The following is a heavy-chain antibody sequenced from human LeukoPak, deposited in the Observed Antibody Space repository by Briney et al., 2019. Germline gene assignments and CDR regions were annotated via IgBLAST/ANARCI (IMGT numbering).Heavy chain of an antibody. V-gene: IGHV4-61*01. CDR2: IYNGVNT. CDR3: ARSRAFNSGAFDP. J-gene: IGHJ5*02. CDR1: GASVSSASY. D-gene: IGHD1-26*01. Sequence: KPSETLSLTCTVSGASVSSASYWTWIRQPPGKGVEWVAHIYNGVNTNYNPSLKSLVTISVDTSKNQFSLRLNSVTAADTAVYYCARSRAFNSGAFDPWGQGSLVTVSS.